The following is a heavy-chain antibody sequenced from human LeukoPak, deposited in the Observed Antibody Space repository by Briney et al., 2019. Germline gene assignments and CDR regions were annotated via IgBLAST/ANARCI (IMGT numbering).Heavy chain of an antibody. CDR2: ISGSGGST. D-gene: IGHD3-16*01. V-gene: IGHV3-23*01. J-gene: IGHJ6*03. CDR3: AKWGSVAVNYFYYYMDV. Sequence: GGTLRLSCAASGFTFSSYGMSWVRQAPGKGLEWVSAISGSGGSTYYADSVKGRFTISRDNSKNTLYLQMNSLSAEDTAVYYCAKWGSVAVNYFYYYMDVWGKGTTVTVSS. CDR1: GFTFSSYG.